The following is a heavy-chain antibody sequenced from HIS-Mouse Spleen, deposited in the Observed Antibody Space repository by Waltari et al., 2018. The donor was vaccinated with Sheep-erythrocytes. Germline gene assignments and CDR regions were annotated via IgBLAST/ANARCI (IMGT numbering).Heavy chain of an antibody. V-gene: IGHV1-2*02. CDR3: ARGPGGDYFDY. Sequence: QVQLVQSGAEVKKPGALVKVACKASGDTFTGDQMHVVRQAPGQGLEWMGWINPNSGGTNYAQKLQGRVTMTRDTSISTAYMELSRLRSDDTAVYYCARGPGGDYFDYWGQGTLVTVSS. D-gene: IGHD3-16*01. CDR1: GDTFTGDQ. CDR2: INPNSGGT. J-gene: IGHJ4*02.